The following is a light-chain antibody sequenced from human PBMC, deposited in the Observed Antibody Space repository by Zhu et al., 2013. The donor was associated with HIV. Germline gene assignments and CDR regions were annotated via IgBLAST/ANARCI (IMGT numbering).Light chain of an antibody. CDR2: AAS. Sequence: DIQMTQSPSSLSASVGDTVNITCRASQDISNYLAWLQQKPGRAPNLLIYAASNLQSGVPSRFSGSGSGTDFTLTISSLQPEDFATYFCLQSNSYPRTFGLGDQAGDQT. CDR3: LQSNSYPRT. V-gene: IGKV1-16*01. CDR1: QDISNY. J-gene: IGKJ2*02.